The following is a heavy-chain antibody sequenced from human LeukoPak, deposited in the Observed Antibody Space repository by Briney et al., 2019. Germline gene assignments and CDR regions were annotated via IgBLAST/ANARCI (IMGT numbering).Heavy chain of an antibody. CDR2: ISSYKGNR. Sequence: ASVKVSCKASGYIFTSYGISWVRQAPGQGLEWMGWISSYKGNRNYARKLQGRVTMTTDTSTSTAYMELRSLRSDDTAVYYCARGTIAAAVGDYWGQGTLVTVSS. V-gene: IGHV1-18*01. CDR3: ARGTIAAAVGDY. J-gene: IGHJ4*02. CDR1: GYIFTSYG. D-gene: IGHD6-13*01.